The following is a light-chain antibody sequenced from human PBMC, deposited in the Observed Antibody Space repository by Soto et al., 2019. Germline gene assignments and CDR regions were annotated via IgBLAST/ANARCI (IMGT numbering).Light chain of an antibody. CDR2: CSS. Sequence: ENVLTQSPGTLSLSPGERATLSCRASQSVSSDYLAWYQQKPGRAPRPLIYCSSSRATGIPDRFSGSGSEPDLTLTICRLECEDFEEYYCQQNAGSPYTFGPGTKLYI. V-gene: IGKV3-20*01. J-gene: IGKJ2*01. CDR3: QQNAGSPYT. CDR1: QSVSSDY.